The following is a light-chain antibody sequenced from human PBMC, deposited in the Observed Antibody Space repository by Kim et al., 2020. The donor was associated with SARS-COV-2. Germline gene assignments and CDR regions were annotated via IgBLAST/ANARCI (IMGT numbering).Light chain of an antibody. J-gene: IGKJ4*01. CDR3: QQYNNWPPLT. CDR1: QSISSN. Sequence: APGERATPSGRASQSISSNLAWYHQKPGQAPRLLIYGASTRATGIPARFSGSGSGTEFTLTISSLQSEDFAVYYCQQYNNWPPLTFGGGTKVDIK. V-gene: IGKV3D-15*01. CDR2: GAS.